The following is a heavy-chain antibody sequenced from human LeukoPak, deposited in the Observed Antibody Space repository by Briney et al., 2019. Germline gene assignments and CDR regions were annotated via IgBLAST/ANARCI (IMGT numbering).Heavy chain of an antibody. CDR2: ISNDGSNK. CDR1: GFSFSTYG. Sequence: PGRSLRLSCAASGFSFSTYGMHWVRQAPGKGLEWVTGISNDGSNKYYADSVKGRFTISRDNSKNTLYLQMNSLRAEDTAVYYCAKGLDYGDYLPLGHWGQGTLVTVSS. J-gene: IGHJ4*02. V-gene: IGHV3-30*18. D-gene: IGHD4-17*01. CDR3: AKGLDYGDYLPLGH.